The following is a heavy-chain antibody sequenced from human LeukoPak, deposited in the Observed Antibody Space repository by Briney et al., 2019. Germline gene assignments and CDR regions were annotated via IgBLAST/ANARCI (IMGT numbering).Heavy chain of an antibody. D-gene: IGHD3-22*01. J-gene: IGHJ4*02. V-gene: IGHV1-69-2*01. CDR3: ASQGGSDSSGYLGNFDY. CDR1: GYTFTDYY. CDR2: IDPDDGET. Sequence: ASVTLSCTVSGYTFTDYYMHWVQQSPGQGLEWMGLIDPDDGETIYAEKFQCRVTITADTSTDTAYMYLSSLRSEATAVYSVASQGGSDSSGYLGNFDYCGQGNLVTVSS.